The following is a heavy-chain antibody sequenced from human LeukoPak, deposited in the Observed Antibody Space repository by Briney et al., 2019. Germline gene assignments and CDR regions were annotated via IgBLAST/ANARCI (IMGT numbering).Heavy chain of an antibody. CDR1: GGTFSSYT. Sequence: SVKVSCKASGGTFSSYTTSWVRQAPGQGLEWMGRIIPILGIANYAQKFQGRVTITADKSTSTAYMELSSLRSEDTAVYYCARGWTVRNWFDPWGQGTLVTVSS. J-gene: IGHJ5*02. CDR2: IIPILGIA. D-gene: IGHD4-17*01. V-gene: IGHV1-69*02. CDR3: ARGWTVRNWFDP.